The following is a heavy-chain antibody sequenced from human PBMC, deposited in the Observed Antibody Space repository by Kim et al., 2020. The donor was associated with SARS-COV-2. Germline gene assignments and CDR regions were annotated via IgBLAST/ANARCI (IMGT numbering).Heavy chain of an antibody. CDR1: GFTFSSYS. D-gene: IGHD2-8*01. J-gene: IGHJ3*02. V-gene: IGHV3-21*01. CDR3: ARDCTYGIFFDI. CDR2: ISSSSSYI. Sequence: GGSLRLSCAASGFTFSSYSMNWVRQAPGKGLEWVSSISSSSSYIYYADSVKGRFTISRDNAKNSLYLQMNSLRAEDTAVYYCARDCTYGIFFDIWGQGTMVTVAS.